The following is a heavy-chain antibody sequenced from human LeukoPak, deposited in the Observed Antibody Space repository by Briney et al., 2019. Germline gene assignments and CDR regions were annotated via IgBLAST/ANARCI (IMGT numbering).Heavy chain of an antibody. J-gene: IGHJ4*02. V-gene: IGHV4-59*01. CDR3: ARDRDYYGSGSYSYFDC. CDR2: IYYSGST. CDR1: GGSISSYY. Sequence: SETLSLTCTVSGGSISSYYWSWIRQPPGKGLEWIGYIYYSGSTNYNPSLKSRVTISVDTSKNQFSLKLSSVTAADTAVYYCARDRDYYGSGSYSYFDCWAREPWSPSPQ. D-gene: IGHD3-10*01.